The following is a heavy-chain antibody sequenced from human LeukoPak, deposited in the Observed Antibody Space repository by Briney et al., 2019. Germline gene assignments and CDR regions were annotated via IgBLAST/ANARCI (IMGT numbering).Heavy chain of an antibody. Sequence: GGSLRLSCGASGFTFTSYAMSWTRQAPGRGLEWLSVISGGGENTYYGDSVKGRFTISRDNSKNTLYLQMNSLRAEDTATYYCAKPRAMTTGVGRYFDLWGRGTLVTVSS. CDR1: GFTFTSYA. V-gene: IGHV3-23*01. D-gene: IGHD1-1*01. J-gene: IGHJ2*01. CDR3: AKPRAMTTGVGRYFDL. CDR2: ISGGGENT.